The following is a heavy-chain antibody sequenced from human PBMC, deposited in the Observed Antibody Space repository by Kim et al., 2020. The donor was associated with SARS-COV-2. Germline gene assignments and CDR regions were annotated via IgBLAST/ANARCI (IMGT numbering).Heavy chain of an antibody. D-gene: IGHD2-2*02. J-gene: IGHJ4*02. CDR2: SRT. Sequence: SRTSYADSVKRRFTISRDNAKNTLYLQMNSLRAEDTAVYYCARVYGGHDYWGQGTLVTVSS. CDR3: ARVYGGHDY. V-gene: IGHV3-74*01.